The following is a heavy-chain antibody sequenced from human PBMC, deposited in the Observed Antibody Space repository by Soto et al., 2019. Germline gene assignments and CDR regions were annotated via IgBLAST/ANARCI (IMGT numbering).Heavy chain of an antibody. J-gene: IGHJ3*01. CDR3: AKGGITMRVVAYYDAFDL. CDR2: FSYDGSNK. V-gene: IGHV3-30*18. D-gene: IGHD3-22*01. CDR1: GFTFSSYG. Sequence: GWSLRFPCPTSGFTFSSYGMHRVRKAPGTGREWLSVFSYDGSNKYYADSVKGRFTISRDNSKNTLYLQMSSLRAEDTAVYYCAKGGITMRVVAYYDAFDLWGQGTMVT.